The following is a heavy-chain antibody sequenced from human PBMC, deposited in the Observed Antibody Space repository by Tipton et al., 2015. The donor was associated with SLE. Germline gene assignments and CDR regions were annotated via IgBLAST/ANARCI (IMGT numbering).Heavy chain of an antibody. CDR1: GFSISSGYY. CDR2: SHHSGRT. V-gene: IGHV4-38-2*01. D-gene: IGHD1-26*01. CDR3: TRHYSGTYN. Sequence: TLSLTCAVSGFSISSGYYWGWIRQPPGKGLEWIGTSHHSGRTYYNPSLNSRVTISLDTSKNQFSLQLTSVTAADTAVYFCTRHYSGTYNWGQGTLVTVSS. J-gene: IGHJ4*02.